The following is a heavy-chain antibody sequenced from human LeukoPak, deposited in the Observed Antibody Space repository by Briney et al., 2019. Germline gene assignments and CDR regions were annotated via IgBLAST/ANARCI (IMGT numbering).Heavy chain of an antibody. CDR1: GGSISSSSYY. CDR2: IHYSGST. CDR3: ARDRSCSGGSCYRYYYYYMDV. V-gene: IGHV4-39*07. J-gene: IGHJ6*03. Sequence: SETLSLTCTVSGGSISSSSYYWGWIRQPPGKGLEWIGSIHYSGSTNYNPSLKSRVTISVDTSKNQFSLKLSSVTAADTAVYYCARDRSCSGGSCYRYYYYYMDVWGKGTTVTISS. D-gene: IGHD2-15*01.